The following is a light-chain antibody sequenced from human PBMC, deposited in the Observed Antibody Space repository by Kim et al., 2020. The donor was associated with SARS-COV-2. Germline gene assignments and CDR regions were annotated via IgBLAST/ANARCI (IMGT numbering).Light chain of an antibody. J-gene: IGLJ3*02. V-gene: IGLV3-25*03. CDR2: KDS. CDR3: ESTDSSGSYRV. Sequence: SPRQTARITCSGDALPKQYAYWYQQKTGQAPVLVMCKDSERPSGIPERFSGSSSGTTVTLTISGVQAEDEADYYCESTDSSGSYRVFGGGTKLTVL. CDR1: ALPKQY.